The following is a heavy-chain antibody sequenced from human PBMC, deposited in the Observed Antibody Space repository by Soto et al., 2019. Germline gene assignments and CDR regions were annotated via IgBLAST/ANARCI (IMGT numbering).Heavy chain of an antibody. V-gene: IGHV4-39*01. CDR1: GGSVYSNGHY. CDR2: IDNNGVT. J-gene: IGHJ4*02. Sequence: PSETLSLTCIVSGGSVYSNGHYWGWIRQPPGKGLEWIGSIDNNGVTNYNSSLKSRVTISRDTSKNQFSLRLTSVTAADTAVYYCGKILVGATGHTDADSWGPGTLVTVPQ. CDR3: GKILVGATGHTDADS. D-gene: IGHD2-15*01.